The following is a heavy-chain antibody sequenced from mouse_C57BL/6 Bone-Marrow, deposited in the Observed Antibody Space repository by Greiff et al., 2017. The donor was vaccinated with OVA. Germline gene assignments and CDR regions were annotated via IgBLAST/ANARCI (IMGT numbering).Heavy chain of an antibody. V-gene: IGHV1-69*01. CDR2: IDPSDSYT. CDR1: GYTFTSYW. D-gene: IGHD4-1*01. CDR3: ARTGTKGYFDY. J-gene: IGHJ2*01. Sequence: VQLQQPGAELVMPGASVKLSCKASGYTFTSYWMHWVKQSPGQGLEWIGEIDPSDSYTNYNQKFKGKSTLTVDKSSSTAYMQLSSLTSEDSAVYYCARTGTKGYFDYWGQGTTLTVSS.